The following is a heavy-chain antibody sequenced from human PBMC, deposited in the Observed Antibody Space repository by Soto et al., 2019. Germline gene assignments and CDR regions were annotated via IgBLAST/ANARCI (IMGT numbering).Heavy chain of an antibody. CDR3: ASFAMIADQNY. CDR1: GYTFTSYG. CDR2: INPNNGNT. D-gene: IGHD3-22*01. J-gene: IGHJ4*02. V-gene: IGHV1-8*02. Sequence: ASVKVSCKASGYTFTSYGISWVRQAPGQGLEWMGWINPNNGNTGYAQKFQGRVTMTRNTSISTAYMELSSLRSEDTAVYYCASFAMIADQNYWGQGTLVTVSS.